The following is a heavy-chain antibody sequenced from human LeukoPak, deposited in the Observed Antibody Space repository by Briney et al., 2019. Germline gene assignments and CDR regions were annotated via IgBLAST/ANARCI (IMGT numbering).Heavy chain of an antibody. V-gene: IGHV4-61*02. CDR1: GGSISSGSYY. CDR3: ARDHANWFDP. J-gene: IGHJ5*02. Sequence: SETLSLTCTVSGGSISSGSYYWNWIRQPAGKGLEWIGRIYTSGSTNYNPSLKSRVTVSVDTSKNQFSLKLSSVTAADTAVYYCARDHANWFDPWGQGTLVTVSS. CDR2: IYTSGST.